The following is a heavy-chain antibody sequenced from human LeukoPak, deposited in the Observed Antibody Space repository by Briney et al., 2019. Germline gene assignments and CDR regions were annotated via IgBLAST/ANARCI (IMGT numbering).Heavy chain of an antibody. CDR2: IRSSSSYI. D-gene: IGHD5-18*01. J-gene: IGHJ4*02. V-gene: IGHV3-21*06. CDR3: TRDAGTRLKYSFGYGDY. CDR1: GFTFSSYS. Sequence: GGSLRLSCDASGFTFSSYSMNWVRQAPGEGLEWVASIRSSSSYIVYADSVKGRFTISRDNAKNSLYLQMNSLRVEDTAVYYCTRDAGTRLKYSFGYGDYWGQGALVTVSS.